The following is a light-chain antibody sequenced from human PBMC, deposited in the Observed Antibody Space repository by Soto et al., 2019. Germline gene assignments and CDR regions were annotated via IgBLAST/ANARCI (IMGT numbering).Light chain of an antibody. J-gene: IGKJ3*01. CDR1: QTISNY. Sequence: QVSFAPCAFVGKRSNHPCSASQTISNYLNWYQMKPGKAPKLLIYGASSLQNGVPPRFSGSGSGTDFALTIRNLEPEDFASYFCQQSYTSPTFGPGTKVDIK. V-gene: IGKV1-39*01. CDR3: QQSYTSPT. CDR2: GAS.